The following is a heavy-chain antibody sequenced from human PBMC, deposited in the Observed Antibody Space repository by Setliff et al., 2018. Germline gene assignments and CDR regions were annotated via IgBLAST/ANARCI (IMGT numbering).Heavy chain of an antibody. CDR2: LHTSGST. Sequence: PSETLSLTCAVSGGSVNSGSYYWSWIRQPAGKGLEWVGRLHTSGSTNYNPSLKGRVTISVDTSRNQFSLNLTSVTAADTAVSYCARAQVVFAISAPVWYFELWGRGTQVTVSS. CDR3: ARAQVVFAISAPVWYFEL. D-gene: IGHD2-21*01. J-gene: IGHJ2*01. CDR1: GGSVNSGSYY. V-gene: IGHV4-61*02.